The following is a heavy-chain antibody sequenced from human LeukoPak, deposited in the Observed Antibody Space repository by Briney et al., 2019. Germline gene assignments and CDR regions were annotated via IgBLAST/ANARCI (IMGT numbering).Heavy chain of an antibody. J-gene: IGHJ4*02. D-gene: IGHD6-13*01. CDR3: AKSSSWTYHYLDY. Sequence: GGSLRLSCAASGFTFSSYAMSWVRQAPGKGLEWVSAIRGSGGSTYYADSVKGRFTTSRDNSMNTLSLQMNSLRAEDTALYYCAKSSSWTYHYLDYWGQGALVTVSS. V-gene: IGHV3-23*01. CDR1: GFTFSSYA. CDR2: IRGSGGST.